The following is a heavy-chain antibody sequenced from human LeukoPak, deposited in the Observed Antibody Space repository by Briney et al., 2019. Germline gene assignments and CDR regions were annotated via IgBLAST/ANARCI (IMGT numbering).Heavy chain of an antibody. CDR3: VAGFDY. Sequence: GRSLRLSCAASGFTFTRYTMHWVRQAPGKGLEWVAAISHDGSRKYYGDSVKGRFTISRDNSKNTLYLQMNSLRVDDTAVYYCVAGFDYWGQGTLVTVSS. CDR2: ISHDGSRK. D-gene: IGHD6-19*01. V-gene: IGHV3-30-3*01. J-gene: IGHJ4*02. CDR1: GFTFTRYT.